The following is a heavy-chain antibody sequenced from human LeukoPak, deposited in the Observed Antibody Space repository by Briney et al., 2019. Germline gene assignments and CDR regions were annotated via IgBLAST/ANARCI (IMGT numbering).Heavy chain of an antibody. D-gene: IGHD4-17*01. J-gene: IGHJ5*02. Sequence: GGSLRLSCVASGFTFSRYAITWVRQAPGKGLEWVSGIKSGGDTTYYADSVKGRFTISRDNAKNSLYLQMNSLRAEDTALYYCAKAAYGDYVNWLDPWGQGTLVTVSS. V-gene: IGHV3-23*01. CDR1: GFTFSRYA. CDR2: IKSGGDTT. CDR3: AKAAYGDYVNWLDP.